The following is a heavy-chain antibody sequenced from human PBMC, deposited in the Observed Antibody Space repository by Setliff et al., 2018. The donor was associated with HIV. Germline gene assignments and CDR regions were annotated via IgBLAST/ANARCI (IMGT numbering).Heavy chain of an antibody. J-gene: IGHJ4*02. CDR2: IIPILGIA. CDR3: ATRIRDGHRGYGYFDF. Sequence: SVKVSCKASGYTFTSYGISWVRQAPGQGLEWMGRIIPILGIANYAQKFRGRVTITADKSTSTAYMELSSLRSEDTAVYYCATRIRDGHRGYGYFDFWGQGTLVTVSS. V-gene: IGHV1-69*04. CDR1: GYTFTSYG. D-gene: IGHD5-12*01.